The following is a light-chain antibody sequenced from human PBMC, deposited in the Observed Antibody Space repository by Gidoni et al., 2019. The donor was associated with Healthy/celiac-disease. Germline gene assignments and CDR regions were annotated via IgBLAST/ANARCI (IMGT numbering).Light chain of an antibody. J-gene: IGKJ2*01. CDR3: QQRSNWPPYT. Sequence: EIVLTQSPATLSLSPGERATLSCRASQSVSSYLACYQQKPGEAPRLLIYDAANRATGIPARLSGSGAGTDFTLTISSLEPEDCEVYYCQQRSNWPPYTFGQGTKLKIK. V-gene: IGKV3-11*01. CDR1: QSVSSY. CDR2: DAA.